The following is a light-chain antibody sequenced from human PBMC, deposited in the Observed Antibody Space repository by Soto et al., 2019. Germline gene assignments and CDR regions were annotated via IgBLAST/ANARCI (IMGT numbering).Light chain of an antibody. CDR2: DDS. Sequence: SYELTQPPSVSVAPGQTARTTCGGNNIGSKSVHWYQQKPGQAPVLVVYDDSDRPSGIPERFSGSNSGNTATLTISRVEAGDEADYYCQVWDNSSDHYVFGTGTKVTVL. CDR3: QVWDNSSDHYV. J-gene: IGLJ1*01. CDR1: NIGSKS. V-gene: IGLV3-21*02.